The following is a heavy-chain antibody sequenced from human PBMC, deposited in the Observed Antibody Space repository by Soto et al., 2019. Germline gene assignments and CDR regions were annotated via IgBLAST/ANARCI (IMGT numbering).Heavy chain of an antibody. CDR2: IIPIFGTA. J-gene: IGHJ3*02. Sequence: SVKVSCKASGGTFSTYAISWVRQAPGQGLEWMGGIIPIFGTAKYAQKFQGRVTITADESTSTAYMELSSLRSEDTAVYYCAREVFGVIISGGRDAFDIWGQGTMVTVSS. D-gene: IGHD3-3*01. CDR1: GGTFSTYA. CDR3: AREVFGVIISGGRDAFDI. V-gene: IGHV1-69*13.